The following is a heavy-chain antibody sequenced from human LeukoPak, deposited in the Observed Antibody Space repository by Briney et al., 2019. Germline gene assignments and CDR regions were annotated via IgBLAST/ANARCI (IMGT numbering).Heavy chain of an antibody. CDR3: ATLTLGYCSSTSRYGGDY. V-gene: IGHV4-34*01. J-gene: IGHJ4*02. Sequence: SETLSLTCAVYGGSFSGYYWSWIRQPPGKGLEWIGEINHSGSTNYNPSLKSRVTISVDTSKNQFSLKLSSVTAADTAVYYCATLTLGYCSSTSRYGGDYWGQGTLVTVSS. D-gene: IGHD2-2*01. CDR1: GGSFSGYY. CDR2: INHSGST.